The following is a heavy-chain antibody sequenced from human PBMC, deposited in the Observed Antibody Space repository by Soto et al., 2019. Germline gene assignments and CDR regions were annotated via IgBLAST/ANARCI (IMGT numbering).Heavy chain of an antibody. J-gene: IGHJ4*02. V-gene: IGHV4-59*01. Sequence: QVQLQESGPGLVKPSETLSLTCAVSGDSISSYYCMWIRQPPGKGLESIGYLYYGRSANYNPSLKRLXTXSXXPSTNQCSLTLSSMTAADTAVYYCALRSMAVVPEYWGQGTLVTVSS. CDR3: ALRSMAVVPEY. CDR1: GDSISSYY. CDR2: LYYGRSA. D-gene: IGHD3-22*01.